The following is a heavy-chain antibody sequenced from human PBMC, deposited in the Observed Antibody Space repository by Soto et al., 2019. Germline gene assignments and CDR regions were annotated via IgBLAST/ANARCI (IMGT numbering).Heavy chain of an antibody. D-gene: IGHD3-22*01. Sequence: GESLKISCKGSGYSFATYWISWVRQMPGNGLEWMGKIDPSDSYTNYSPSFQGHVTISADKSISTAYLQWSGLKASDTAMYYCARRHYYDSSGYYGDGAFDIWGQGTMVTVSS. J-gene: IGHJ3*02. CDR1: GYSFATYW. CDR3: ARRHYYDSSGYYGDGAFDI. V-gene: IGHV5-10-1*01. CDR2: IDPSDSYT.